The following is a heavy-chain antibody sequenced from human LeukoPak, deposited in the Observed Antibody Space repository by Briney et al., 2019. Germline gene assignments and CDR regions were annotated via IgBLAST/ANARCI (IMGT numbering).Heavy chain of an antibody. D-gene: IGHD2-2*01. Sequence: GESLKISCKGSGYSFTSYWIGWVRQMPGKGLEWMGIIYPGDSDTRYSPSFQGQVTISAVKSISTAYLQWSSLKASDTAMYYCARGLWGVVVVPAATSWFDPWGQGTLVTVSS. CDR1: GYSFTSYW. V-gene: IGHV5-51*01. CDR2: IYPGDSDT. CDR3: ARGLWGVVVVPAATSWFDP. J-gene: IGHJ5*02.